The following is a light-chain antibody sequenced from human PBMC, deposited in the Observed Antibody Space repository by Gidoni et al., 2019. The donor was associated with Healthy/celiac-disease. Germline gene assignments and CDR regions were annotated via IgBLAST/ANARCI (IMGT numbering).Light chain of an antibody. Sequence: DIQITQSPSTLSASVGDRVTITCRASQSISSWLAWYQQKPGKAPKLLIYKGSSLESGVPSRFSGSGSGTEFTLTISSLQPDDFATYYCQQYNSYSTFGQGTKVEIK. CDR3: QQYNSYST. CDR1: QSISSW. CDR2: KGS. J-gene: IGKJ1*01. V-gene: IGKV1-5*03.